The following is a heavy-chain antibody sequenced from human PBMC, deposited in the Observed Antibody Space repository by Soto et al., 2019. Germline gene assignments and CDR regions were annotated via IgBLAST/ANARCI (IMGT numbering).Heavy chain of an antibody. D-gene: IGHD3-22*01. J-gene: IGHJ5*02. V-gene: IGHV3-23*01. CDR2: IVPDGGTT. Sequence: EVQLLESGGGLVQPGGSPRLSCAASGFTFSSYAMSWVRQAPGKGLEWVSSIVPDGGTTYYADSVKGRFTISRDNSKNTLYLQINSLRAEDTAVYYCARAPQGRYNSMIGGNWFDPWGQGTLVTVSS. CDR1: GFTFSSYA. CDR3: ARAPQGRYNSMIGGNWFDP.